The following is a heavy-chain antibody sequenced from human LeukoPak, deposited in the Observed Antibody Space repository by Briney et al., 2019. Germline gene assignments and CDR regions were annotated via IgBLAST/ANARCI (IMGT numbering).Heavy chain of an antibody. CDR1: GFTFSSYA. D-gene: IGHD1-26*01. Sequence: GGSLRLSRAASGFTFSSYAMSWVRQAPGKGLEWVSAISGSGGSAYYADSVKGRFTISRDNSKNTLYLQMNSLRAEDTAVYYCAKDQVRSVGAHPGDYWGQGTLVTVSS. J-gene: IGHJ4*02. V-gene: IGHV3-23*01. CDR2: ISGSGGSA. CDR3: AKDQVRSVGAHPGDY.